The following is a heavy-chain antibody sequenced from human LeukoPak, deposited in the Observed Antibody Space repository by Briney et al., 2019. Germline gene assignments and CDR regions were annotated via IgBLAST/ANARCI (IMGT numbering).Heavy chain of an antibody. D-gene: IGHD2-15*01. CDR1: GGSFSGYY. CDR3: AREASGGSLDY. CDR2: IYYTGGT. J-gene: IGHJ4*02. V-gene: IGHV4-31*11. Sequence: PSETLSLTCAVYGGSFSGYYWSWIRQHPGKGLEWIGYIYYTGGTHYNPSLKSRLTISVDTSENHFSLKLSSVTAADTAVYYCAREASGGSLDYWGQGTLVTVSS.